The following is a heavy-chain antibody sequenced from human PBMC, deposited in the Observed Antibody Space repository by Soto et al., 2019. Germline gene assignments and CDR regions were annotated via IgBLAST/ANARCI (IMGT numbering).Heavy chain of an antibody. CDR2: ISGSGGST. J-gene: IGHJ6*02. V-gene: IGHV3-23*01. CDR3: AKDTTIYTAITNYYYYYGMDV. CDR1: GFTFSSYA. Sequence: GVLRLSCAASGFTFSSYAMSWVRQAPGKGLEWVSAISGSGGSTYYADSVKGRFTISRDNSKNTLYLQMNSLRAEDTAVYYCAKDTTIYTAITNYYYYYGMDVWGQGTTVTVSS. D-gene: IGHD3-3*01.